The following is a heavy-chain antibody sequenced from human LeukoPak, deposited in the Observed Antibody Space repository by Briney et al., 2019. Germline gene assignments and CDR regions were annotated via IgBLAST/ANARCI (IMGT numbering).Heavy chain of an antibody. V-gene: IGHV4-39*01. Sequence: SYYWGWIRQPPXTGLEWIGSIYYSGSTYYNPSLKSRVTMSVDTSKNQFSLKLTSVTAADTSMYYCVRHKDGSSNFDYWGQGTLVTVSS. CDR3: VRHKDGSSNFDY. CDR1: SYY. CDR2: IYYSGST. J-gene: IGHJ4*01. D-gene: IGHD1-26*01.